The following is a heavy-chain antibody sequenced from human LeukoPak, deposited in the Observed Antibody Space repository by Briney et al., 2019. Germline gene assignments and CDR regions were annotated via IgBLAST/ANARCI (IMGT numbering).Heavy chain of an antibody. V-gene: IGHV3-23*01. CDR2: TSGSGDST. CDR1: GYTFSYYA. CDR3: ASLYGGPYYFDY. J-gene: IGHJ4*02. D-gene: IGHD4-23*01. Sequence: GGSLRLSCGASGYTFSYYAMSWVRQAPGKGLEWVSGTSGSGDSTYYADSVKGRFTISRDNSKNTLYLQMNSLRAEDTAVYYCASLYGGPYYFDYWGQGTLVTVSS.